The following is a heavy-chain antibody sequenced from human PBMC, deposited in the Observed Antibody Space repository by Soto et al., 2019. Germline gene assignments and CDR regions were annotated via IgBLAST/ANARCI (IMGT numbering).Heavy chain of an antibody. J-gene: IGHJ5*02. Sequence: PGGSLRLSCAASGFTFGDYAMQWVRQAPGKGLEWVSAISWNSGSIDYADSVKGRFTISRDNATNSLYLQMNSLRAEDTAVYYCARDKGVTTYSSLCFDHWGQGTLVTVSS. CDR1: GFTFGDYA. CDR2: ISWNSGSI. V-gene: IGHV3-9*01. CDR3: ARDKGVTTYSSLCFDH. D-gene: IGHD4-17*01.